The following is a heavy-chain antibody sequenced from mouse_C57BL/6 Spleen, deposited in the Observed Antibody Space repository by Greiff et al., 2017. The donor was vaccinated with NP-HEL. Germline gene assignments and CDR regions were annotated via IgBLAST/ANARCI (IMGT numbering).Heavy chain of an antibody. CDR3: ARQNYYGSSYVEAPDY. D-gene: IGHD1-1*01. CDR1: GFTFSSYG. Sequence: EVKLVESGGDLVKPGGSLKLSCAASGFTFSSYGMSWVRQTPDKRLEWVATISSGGSYTYYPDSVKGRFTISRDNAKNTLYLQMSSLKSEDTAMYYCARQNYYGSSYVEAPDYWGQGATLTVSS. V-gene: IGHV5-6*01. J-gene: IGHJ2*01. CDR2: ISSGGSYT.